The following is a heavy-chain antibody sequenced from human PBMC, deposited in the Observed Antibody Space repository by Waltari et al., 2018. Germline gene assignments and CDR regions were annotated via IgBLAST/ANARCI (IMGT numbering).Heavy chain of an antibody. CDR3: ARGPSRDGYPNYYYHGMDV. CDR1: GDSIRNYY. J-gene: IGHJ6*02. CDR2: FHYTGSTSYTPSGST. Sequence: QVRLQESGPGLVKPSETLSLTCTVSGDSIRNYYWSWLRQPPGQGLGWIGYFHYTGSTSYTPSGSTKYNPSLKSRVTVSVDTSKDQVSLKLRSVTAADTAVYFCARGPSRDGYPNYYYHGMDVWGQGTTVIVSS. D-gene: IGHD5-12*01. V-gene: IGHV4-59*01.